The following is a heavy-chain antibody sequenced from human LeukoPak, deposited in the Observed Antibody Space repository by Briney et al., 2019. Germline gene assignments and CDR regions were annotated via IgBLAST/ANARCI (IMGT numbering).Heavy chain of an antibody. CDR1: GDSVTSSSYS. Sequence: SETLSLACTVSGDSVTSSSYSWGWIRQSPGKGLEWIGTIYYYGSTNYNPSLKSRVTLSVDTSKNQFSLNLSSVTAADTAVFYCARLSTWNDGVDAFDIWGQGTMVTVSS. CDR3: ARLSTWNDGVDAFDI. CDR2: IYYYGST. V-gene: IGHV4-39*07. D-gene: IGHD1-1*01. J-gene: IGHJ3*02.